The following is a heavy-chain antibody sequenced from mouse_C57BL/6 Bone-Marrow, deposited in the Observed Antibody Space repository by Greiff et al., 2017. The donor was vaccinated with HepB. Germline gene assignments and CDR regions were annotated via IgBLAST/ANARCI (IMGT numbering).Heavy chain of an antibody. J-gene: IGHJ3*01. CDR1: GYTFTSYW. CDR2: IDPSDSYT. Sequence: QVQLQQPGAELVMPGASVKLSCKASGYTFTSYWMHWVKQRPGQGLEWIGEIDPSDSYTNYNQKFKGKSTLTVDKSSSTAYMQLSSLTSEDCAVYYCARSGRGYGSSMAWFAYWGQGTLVTVSA. V-gene: IGHV1-69*01. CDR3: ARSGRGYGSSMAWFAY. D-gene: IGHD1-1*01.